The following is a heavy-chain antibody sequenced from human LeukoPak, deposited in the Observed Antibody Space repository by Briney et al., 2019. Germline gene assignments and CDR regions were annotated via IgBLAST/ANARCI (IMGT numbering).Heavy chain of an antibody. CDR2: IKQDGSEK. D-gene: IGHD1-26*01. Sequence: PGGSLRLSCAASGFTFSSYWMSWVRQAPGKGLERVANIKQDGSEKYYEDSVKGRFTISRDNAKNSLYLQMNSLRAEDTALYYCAKVASGSYYYFDYWGQGTLVTVSS. CDR3: AKVASGSYYYFDY. CDR1: GFTFSSYW. V-gene: IGHV3-7*03. J-gene: IGHJ4*02.